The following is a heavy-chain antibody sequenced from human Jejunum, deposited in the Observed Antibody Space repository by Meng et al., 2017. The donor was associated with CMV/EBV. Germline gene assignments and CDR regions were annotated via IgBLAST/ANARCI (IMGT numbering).Heavy chain of an antibody. Sequence: SGFTFRNSAMRWVRQALGKGLEWVSSISGSGGDKFYADSVRGRFTISRDNSKNTVYLQMNGLGAEDTAVYYCTKGVSGPLYYFDHWGQGMRVTVSS. D-gene: IGHD2-15*01. CDR1: GFTFRNSA. J-gene: IGHJ4*02. V-gene: IGHV3-23*01. CDR3: TKGVSGPLYYFDH. CDR2: ISGSGGDK.